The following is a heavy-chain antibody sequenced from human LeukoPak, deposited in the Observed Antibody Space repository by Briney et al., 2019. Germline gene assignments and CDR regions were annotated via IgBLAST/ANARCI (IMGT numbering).Heavy chain of an antibody. CDR1: GFTFSSYA. CDR3: ARGRRMGNWFDP. D-gene: IGHD2-15*01. J-gene: IGHJ5*02. CDR2: ISYDGSNK. Sequence: PGGSLRLSCAASGFTFSSYAMHWVRQAPGKGLEWVAVISYDGSNKYYADSVKGRFTISRDNSKNTLYLQMNSLRAEDTAVYYCARGRRMGNWFDPWGQGTLVTVSS. V-gene: IGHV3-30*01.